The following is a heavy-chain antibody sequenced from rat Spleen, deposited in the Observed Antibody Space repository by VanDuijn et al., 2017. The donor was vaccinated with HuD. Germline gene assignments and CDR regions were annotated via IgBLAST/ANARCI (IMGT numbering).Heavy chain of an antibody. V-gene: IGHV5-58*01. D-gene: IGHD4-5*01. CDR1: GFTFSNYW. J-gene: IGHJ3*01. CDR3: AKEEFGVTFAY. Sequence: EVQLVETGGGLIQPGRSLKLSCVASGFTFSNYWMYWIRQAPGKGLEWISYIKTDGGNTYYPDSVKGRFTISRENAENTLYLQMNSLRSEDTATYYCAKEEFGVTFAYWGQGTLVTVSS. CDR2: IKTDGGNT.